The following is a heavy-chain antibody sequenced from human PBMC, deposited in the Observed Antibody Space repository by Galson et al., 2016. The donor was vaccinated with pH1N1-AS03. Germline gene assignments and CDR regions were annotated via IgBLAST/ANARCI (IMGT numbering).Heavy chain of an antibody. V-gene: IGHV1-69*13. CDR3: ARDRYHGLPGDYYESAY. D-gene: IGHD3-22*01. J-gene: IGHJ4*02. CDR2: IVPFSVTT. CDR1: TDNFVDYG. Sequence: SVKVSCKASTDNFVDYGISWVRQAPGQGLEWMGGIVPFSVTTDYAQKFQGRISITADESTRTAYMELSSLTSEDTAVYYCARDRYHGLPGDYYESAYWGQGTLITVSS.